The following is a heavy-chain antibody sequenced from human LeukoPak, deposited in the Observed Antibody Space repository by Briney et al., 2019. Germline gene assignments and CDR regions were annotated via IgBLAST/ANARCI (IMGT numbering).Heavy chain of an antibody. Sequence: GGSLRLSCAASGFTFSSYAMSWVRQAPGEGLEWVSGIGAGGDTTYTADSVRGRFTISRDNSNNTLYLQMNTLTAEDTAVYYCAAISYSGTWPVGYWGQGILVTVTA. CDR2: IGAGGDTT. V-gene: IGHV3-23*01. D-gene: IGHD6-25*01. J-gene: IGHJ4*02. CDR1: GFTFSSYA. CDR3: AAISYSGTWPVGY.